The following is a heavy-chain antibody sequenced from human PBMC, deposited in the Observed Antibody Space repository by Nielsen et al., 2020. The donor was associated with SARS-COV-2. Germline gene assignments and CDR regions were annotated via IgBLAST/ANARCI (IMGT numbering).Heavy chain of an antibody. D-gene: IGHD3-3*01. CDR2: IWYDGSNK. CDR3: ARDTNDFWSGYYPLYYYYYYGMDV. V-gene: IGHV3-33*01. J-gene: IGHJ6*02. CDR1: GFTFSSYG. Sequence: GESLKISCAASGFTFSSYGMHWVRQAPGKGLEWVAVIWYDGSNKYYADSVKGRFTISRDNSKNTLYLQMNSLRAEDTAVYYCARDTNDFWSGYYPLYYYYYYGMDVWGQGTTVTVSS.